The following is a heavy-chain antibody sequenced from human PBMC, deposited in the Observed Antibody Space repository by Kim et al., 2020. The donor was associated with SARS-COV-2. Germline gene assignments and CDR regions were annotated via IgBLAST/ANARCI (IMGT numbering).Heavy chain of an antibody. J-gene: IGHJ4*02. CDR2: IKSKTDGGTT. V-gene: IGHV3-15*01. Sequence: GGSLRLSCAASGFTFSNAWMSWVRQAPGKGLEWVGRIKSKTDGGTTDYAAPVKGRFTISRDDSKNTLYLQMNSLKTEDTAVYYCTTDDGSGSYRGPYYFDYWGQGTLVTVSS. CDR3: TTDDGSGSYRGPYYFDY. D-gene: IGHD3-10*01. CDR1: GFTFSNAW.